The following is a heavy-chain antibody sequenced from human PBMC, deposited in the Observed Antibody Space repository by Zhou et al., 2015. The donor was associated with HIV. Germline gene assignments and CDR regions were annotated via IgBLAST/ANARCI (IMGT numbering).Heavy chain of an antibody. CDR1: GGTFDSHS. V-gene: IGHV1-69*08. J-gene: IGHJ2*01. CDR3: VRETLEGNLWRPQRKGRXVFDL. Sequence: QVQLVQSGAEVQKPGSSVKVSCKPSGGTFDSHSISWVRQAPGKGLEWMGRVIPIVGITDYAQKFQERLTITADTSTTTASMELSSLRSDDTAVYYCVRETLEGNLWRPQRKGRXVFDLWAVAPWSVFPQ. D-gene: IGHD3-3*01. CDR2: VIPIVGIT.